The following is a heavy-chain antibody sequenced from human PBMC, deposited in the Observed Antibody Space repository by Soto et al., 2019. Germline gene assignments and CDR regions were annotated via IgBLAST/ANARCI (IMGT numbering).Heavy chain of an antibody. J-gene: IGHJ5*02. CDR3: ARAGVRGVIITEPKWFDT. D-gene: IGHD3-10*01. CDR1: SGSLSGYY. Sequence: PXESLSLPCAVYSGSLSGYYWSWIRQPPGKGLDWIGEINHSGSTNYNPSLKSRVTISVDTSKNQFSLKLSSVTAADTAVYYCARAGVRGVIITEPKWFDTWGQGTLVTVSS. V-gene: IGHV4-34*01. CDR2: INHSGST.